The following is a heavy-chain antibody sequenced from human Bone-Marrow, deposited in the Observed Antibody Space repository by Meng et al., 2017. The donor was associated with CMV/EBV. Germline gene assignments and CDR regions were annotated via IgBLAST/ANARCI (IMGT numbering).Heavy chain of an antibody. V-gene: IGHV3-7*01. CDR1: GFTFSSYW. CDR3: ARQKRENSSGWYPPEDAFDI. D-gene: IGHD6-19*01. J-gene: IGHJ3*02. CDR2: IKQDGSEK. Sequence: GGSLRLSCAASGFTFSSYWMSWVRQAPGKGLEWVANIKQDGSEKYYVDSVKGRFTISRDNAKNSLYLQMNSLRAEDTAVYYCARQKRENSSGWYPPEDAFDIWGQGTMVTVSS.